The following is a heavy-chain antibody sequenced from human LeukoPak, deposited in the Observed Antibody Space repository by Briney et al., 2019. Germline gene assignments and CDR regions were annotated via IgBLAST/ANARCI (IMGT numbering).Heavy chain of an antibody. V-gene: IGHV3-30*02. Sequence: GGSLRLSCAPSGFTFSSYGMHWVRQAPGKGLEWVAFIRYDGSIKYYADSVKGRFTTSRDNSKNTLYLQLNSLRAEDTAIYYCAREDYGDLDYWGQGTLVTVSS. CDR3: AREDYGDLDY. D-gene: IGHD4-17*01. CDR1: GFTFSSYG. J-gene: IGHJ4*02. CDR2: IRYDGSIK.